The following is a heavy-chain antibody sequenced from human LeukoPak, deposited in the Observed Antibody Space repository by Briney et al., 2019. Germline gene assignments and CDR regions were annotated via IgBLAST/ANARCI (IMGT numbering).Heavy chain of an antibody. CDR1: GGSISSYY. V-gene: IGHV4-59*08. Sequence: SETLSLTCTVSGGSISSYYWSWIRQPPGKGLEWIGYIYYSGSTNYNPSLKSRVTISVDTSKNQFSLKLSSVTAADTAVYCCARHGGHSFGELSYMFDYWGQGTLVTVSS. CDR2: IYYSGST. CDR3: ARHGGHSFGELSYMFDY. J-gene: IGHJ4*02. D-gene: IGHD3-10*01.